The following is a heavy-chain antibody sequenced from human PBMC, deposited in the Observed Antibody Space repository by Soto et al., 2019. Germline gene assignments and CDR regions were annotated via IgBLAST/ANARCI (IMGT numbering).Heavy chain of an antibody. CDR1: GGTFSSYD. V-gene: IGHV1-69*13. J-gene: IGHJ6*02. D-gene: IGHD2-8*01. CDR2: IIPIFGTA. CDR3: ASSYCANGLCYKSYYYGIDV. Sequence: SVKVSCKASGGTFSSYDISWVRQAPGQGLEWMGGIIPIFGTANYAQKFQGRVTITADESTSTAYMELSSLRSEDTAVYYCASSYCANGLCYKSYYYGIDVWGQGTTVTVSS.